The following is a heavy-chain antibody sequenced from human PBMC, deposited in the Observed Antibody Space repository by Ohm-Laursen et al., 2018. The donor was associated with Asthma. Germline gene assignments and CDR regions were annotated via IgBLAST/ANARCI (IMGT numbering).Heavy chain of an antibody. D-gene: IGHD1-26*01. CDR1: GFTFSSYA. Sequence: SLRLSCAASGFTFSSYAMHWVRQAPGKGLEWVAVISYDGSNKYYADSVKGRFTISRDNSKNTLYLQMNSLRDEDTALYYCAKALVGAPLYCHYYGMDVWGQGTTVTVSS. CDR2: ISYDGSNK. CDR3: AKALVGAPLYCHYYGMDV. V-gene: IGHV3-30*04. J-gene: IGHJ6*02.